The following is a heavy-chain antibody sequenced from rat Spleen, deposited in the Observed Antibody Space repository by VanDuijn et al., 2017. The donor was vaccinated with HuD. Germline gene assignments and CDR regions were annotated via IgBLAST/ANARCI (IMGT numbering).Heavy chain of an antibody. CDR3: TRDRPGAYYVMDA. D-gene: IGHD1-4*01. CDR2: MRYDGVT. CDR1: GFSLSNYG. Sequence: QVQLKESGPGLVQPSQTLSLTCTVSGFSLSNYGIIWVRQPPGKGLEWMGRMRYDGVTYYNSALKSRLSISRDTSKNQLFLKMNSLQTDDTAMYYCTRDRPGAYYVMDAWGQGASVTVSS. V-gene: IGHV2S30*01. J-gene: IGHJ4*01.